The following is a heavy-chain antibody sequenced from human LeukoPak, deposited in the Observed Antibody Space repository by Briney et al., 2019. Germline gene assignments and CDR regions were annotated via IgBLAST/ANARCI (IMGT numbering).Heavy chain of an antibody. J-gene: IGHJ3*02. D-gene: IGHD3-10*01. CDR3: ARDQPRYYGSGSSHAFDI. Sequence: SETLSLTCTVFGGSISSYYWSWSRQPPGKGLEWIGYIYYSGSTNYNPSLKSRVTISVDTSKNQFSLKLSSVTAADTAVYYCARDQPRYYGSGSSHAFDIWGQGTMVTVSS. V-gene: IGHV4-59*01. CDR2: IYYSGST. CDR1: GGSISSYY.